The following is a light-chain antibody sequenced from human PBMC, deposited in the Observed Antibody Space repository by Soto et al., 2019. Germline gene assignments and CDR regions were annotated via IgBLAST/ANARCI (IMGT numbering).Light chain of an antibody. CDR2: GNI. CDR1: SSNIGAGYD. CDR3: QSYDSSLTVV. V-gene: IGLV1-40*01. Sequence: QSALTQPPSVSGAPGQRVTISCTGSSSNIGAGYDVHWYQQVPGTAPKLLIYGNINRPSGVPDRFSGSKSGTSASLAITGLQADDEADYYCQSYDSSLTVVFGGGTKHRP. J-gene: IGLJ2*01.